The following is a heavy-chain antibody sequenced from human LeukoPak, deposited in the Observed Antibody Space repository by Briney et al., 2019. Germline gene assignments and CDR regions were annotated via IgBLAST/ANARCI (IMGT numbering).Heavy chain of an antibody. CDR2: ISYDGSDK. Sequence: QPGGSLRLCCAASGFIFSSYTMHWVGQAPDKGLEWVAVISYDGSDKYYADSVKGRFTISRDNSKNTVYLQMNSLRAEDTAVYFCARTAHTVAGFVYWGQGTLVTVSS. J-gene: IGHJ4*02. CDR3: ARTAHTVAGFVY. D-gene: IGHD6-19*01. CDR1: GFIFSSYT. V-gene: IGHV3-30*04.